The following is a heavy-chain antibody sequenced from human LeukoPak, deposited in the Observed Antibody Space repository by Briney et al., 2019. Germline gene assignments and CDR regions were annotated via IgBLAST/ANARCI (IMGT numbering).Heavy chain of an antibody. Sequence: SETLSLTCTVSGGSISSYYWSWIRQPAGKGLEWIGRIYTSGSTNYNPSLKSRVTISVDTSKNQFSLKLSSVTAADTAVYYCARDGLYDSSGNWFDPWGQGTLVTVSS. D-gene: IGHD3-22*01. V-gene: IGHV4-4*07. CDR1: GGSISSYY. J-gene: IGHJ5*02. CDR3: ARDGLYDSSGNWFDP. CDR2: IYTSGST.